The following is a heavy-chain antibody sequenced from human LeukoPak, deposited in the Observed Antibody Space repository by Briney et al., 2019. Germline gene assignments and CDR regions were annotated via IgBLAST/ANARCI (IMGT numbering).Heavy chain of an antibody. CDR1: GFTFSSYS. D-gene: IGHD6-19*01. CDR3: ARGYSSGWYDDY. CDR2: ISSSSSYI. Sequence: GGSLRLSCTASGFTFSSYSMNWVRQAPGKGLEWVSSISSSSSYIYYADSVKGGFTISRDNAKNSLYLQMNSLRAEDTAVYYCARGYSSGWYDDYWGQGTLVTVSS. J-gene: IGHJ4*02. V-gene: IGHV3-21*01.